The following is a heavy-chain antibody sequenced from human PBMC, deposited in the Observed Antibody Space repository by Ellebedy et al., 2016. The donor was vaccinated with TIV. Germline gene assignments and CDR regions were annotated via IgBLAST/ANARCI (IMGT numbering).Heavy chain of an antibody. J-gene: IGHJ4*02. Sequence: PGGSLRLSCTTSGFTFGAYSMSWFRQAPGKGLEWVGLIRNEVDGGTTEYAASMKGRFTISRDDSKSIAYLHMNSRKTEDTAVYYCSRDSSGWSRDYWGQGTLVTVSS. V-gene: IGHV3-49*03. CDR2: IRNEVDGGTT. CDR1: GFTFGAYS. CDR3: SRDSSGWSRDY. D-gene: IGHD6-19*01.